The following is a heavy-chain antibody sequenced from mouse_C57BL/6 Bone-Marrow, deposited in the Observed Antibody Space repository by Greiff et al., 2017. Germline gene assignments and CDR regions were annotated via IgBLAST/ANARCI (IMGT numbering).Heavy chain of an antibody. Sequence: VQLKESGAELVKPGASVKLSCTASGFNIKDDYMHWVKQRPEQSLEWIGWIDPENGDTEYASKFQGKATITADTSSNTAYLQLSSLTSEDTAVYYCTRGYYEAYWGQGTLVTVSA. CDR1: GFNIKDDY. CDR3: TRGYYEAY. CDR2: IDPENGDT. J-gene: IGHJ3*01. D-gene: IGHD2-3*01. V-gene: IGHV14-4*01.